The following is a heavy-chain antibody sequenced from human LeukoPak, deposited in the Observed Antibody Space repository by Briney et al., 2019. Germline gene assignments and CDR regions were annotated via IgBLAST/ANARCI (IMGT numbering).Heavy chain of an antibody. CDR1: GFTFSSYA. Sequence: GGSLRLPCAASGFTFSSYAMSWVRQAPGKGLEWVSAISGSGGSTYYADSVKGRFTISRDNSKNTLYLQMNSLRAEDTAVYYCAKDGYGDYGEDTYYFDYWGQGTLVTVSS. CDR3: AKDGYGDYGEDTYYFDY. CDR2: ISGSGGST. V-gene: IGHV3-23*01. D-gene: IGHD4-17*01. J-gene: IGHJ4*02.